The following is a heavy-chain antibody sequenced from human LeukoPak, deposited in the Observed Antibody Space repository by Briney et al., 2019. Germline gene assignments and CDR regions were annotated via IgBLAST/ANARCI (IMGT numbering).Heavy chain of an antibody. J-gene: IGHJ4*02. Sequence: SETLSLTCAVYGGSFSGYYWSWIRQPPGKGLEWIGEINHSGSTNHNPSLKSRVTISVDTSKNQFSLKLSSVTAADTAVYYCASHDYGDYDPLNLNDYWGQGTLVTVSS. CDR1: GGSFSGYY. CDR2: INHSGST. D-gene: IGHD4-17*01. V-gene: IGHV4-34*01. CDR3: ASHDYGDYDPLNLNDY.